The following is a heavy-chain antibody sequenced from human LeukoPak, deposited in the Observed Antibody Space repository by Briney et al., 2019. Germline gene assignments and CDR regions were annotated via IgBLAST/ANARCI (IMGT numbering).Heavy chain of an antibody. CDR1: GFTFSSYG. CDR3: AKESYGDLYFDY. V-gene: IGHV3-30*18. J-gene: IGHJ4*02. D-gene: IGHD4-17*01. Sequence: GGSLRLSCAASGFTFSSYGMHWVRQAPGKGLEWVAVISYDGSNKYYADSVKGRFTISRDNSKNTLYLQMSSLRAEDTAVYYCAKESYGDLYFDYWGQGTLVTVSS. CDR2: ISYDGSNK.